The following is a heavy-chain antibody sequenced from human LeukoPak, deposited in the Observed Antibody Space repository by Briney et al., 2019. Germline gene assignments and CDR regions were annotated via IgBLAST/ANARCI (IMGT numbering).Heavy chain of an antibody. J-gene: IGHJ2*01. D-gene: IGHD1-26*01. CDR1: GFSFSSYS. CDR2: IGSGGTYM. Sequence: GGSLRLSCAASGFSFSSYSMNWVRQAPGKGLEWVSSIGSGGTYMFYGDSVKGRFTISRDNAKNSLYLQMNSLRADDTAVYYCARDPPGGSDSWYFDLWGRGTLVTVSS. V-gene: IGHV3-21*01. CDR3: ARDPPGGSDSWYFDL.